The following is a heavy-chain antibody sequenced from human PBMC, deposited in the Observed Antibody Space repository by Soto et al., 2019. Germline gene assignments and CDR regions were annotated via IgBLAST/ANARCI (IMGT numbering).Heavy chain of an antibody. CDR1: GVTFSSYA. J-gene: IGHJ5*02. D-gene: IGHD2-15*01. CDR3: AKDTCSGGSWCSWNWFDR. CDR2: ISGSGGST. V-gene: IGHV3-23*01. Sequence: PGGSRRLSCAASGVTFSSYAMSWVRQAPGKGLEWVSAISGSGGSTYYADSVKGRFTISRDNSKNTLYLQMNSLRAEDTAVYYCAKDTCSGGSWCSWNWFDRWGQGTLVTVSS.